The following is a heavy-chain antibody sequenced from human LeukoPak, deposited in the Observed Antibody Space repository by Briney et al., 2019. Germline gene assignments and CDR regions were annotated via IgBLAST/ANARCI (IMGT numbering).Heavy chain of an antibody. CDR2: INTNTGNP. Sequence: ASVKVSCKASGYTFTTYAMNWVRQAPGQGLEWMGWINTNTGNPTYAQGFTGRFVFSLDTSGSTAYLQISSLKAEDTAVYYCARGDLYFYGDPSAYWGQGTLVTVSS. CDR1: GYTFTTYA. J-gene: IGHJ4*02. CDR3: ARGDLYFYGDPSAY. V-gene: IGHV7-4-1*02. D-gene: IGHD4-17*01.